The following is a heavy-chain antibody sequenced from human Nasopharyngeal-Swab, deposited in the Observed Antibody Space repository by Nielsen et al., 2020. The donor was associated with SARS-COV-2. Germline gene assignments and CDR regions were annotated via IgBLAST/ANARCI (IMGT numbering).Heavy chain of an antibody. J-gene: IGHJ6*02. CDR3: ATGFAITMVRGVRYYYYGMDV. CDR1: GYTFTGYY. CDR2: FDPEDGET. D-gene: IGHD3-10*01. Sequence: ASVTVSCKASGYTFTGYYMHWVRQAPGQGLEWMGGFDPEDGETIYAQKFQGRVTMTEDTSTDTAYMVLSSLRSEDTAVYYCATGFAITMVRGVRYYYYGMDVWGQGTTVTVSS. V-gene: IGHV1-24*01.